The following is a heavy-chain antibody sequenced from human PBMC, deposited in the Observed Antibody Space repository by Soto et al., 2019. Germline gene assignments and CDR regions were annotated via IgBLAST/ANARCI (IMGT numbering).Heavy chain of an antibody. J-gene: IGHJ4*02. CDR1: GFTVSNNH. CDR3: AGRFTTAASLDY. Sequence: VQLVESGGGLIQPGGSLRLSCAASGFTVSNNHMTWVRQAAGKGLELVSFVHGGGSTSYADSVKGRFTISRDNSKNTIYLQMDSLRAEDTAIYYCAGRFTTAASLDYWGRGTLVTVSS. CDR2: VHGGGST. V-gene: IGHV3-53*01. D-gene: IGHD1-1*01.